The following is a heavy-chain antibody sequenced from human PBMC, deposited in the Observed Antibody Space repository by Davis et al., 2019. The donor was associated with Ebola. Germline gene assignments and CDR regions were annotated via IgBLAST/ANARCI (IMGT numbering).Heavy chain of an antibody. D-gene: IGHD6-6*01. CDR1: GGSISSYC. J-gene: IGHJ5*02. Sequence: MPGGSLRLSCTVSGGSISSYCWSWIRQPPGKGLEWIGYICHSGTTSYNPSLKSRVTLSVDTSTNQFSLNVTSVTAADTAVYYCATGSSWFDPWGQGPLVTVSS. CDR2: ICHSGTT. CDR3: ATGSSWFDP. V-gene: IGHV4-59*01.